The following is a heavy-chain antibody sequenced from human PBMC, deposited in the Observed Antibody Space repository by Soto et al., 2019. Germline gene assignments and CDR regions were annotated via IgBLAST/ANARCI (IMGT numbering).Heavy chain of an antibody. CDR2: IYSDGRT. CDR3: ARVFFIDFEY. CDR1: GLTVSTNY. J-gene: IGHJ4*02. Sequence: PGGSLRLSCAASGLTVSTNYMSWVRQAPGKGLEWVSVIYSDGRTYHADSVKGRFTISRDNSENMLYLQMNSLRAEDTAVYSCARVFFIDFEYWGMGTLVIV. D-gene: IGHD2-15*01. V-gene: IGHV3-66*01.